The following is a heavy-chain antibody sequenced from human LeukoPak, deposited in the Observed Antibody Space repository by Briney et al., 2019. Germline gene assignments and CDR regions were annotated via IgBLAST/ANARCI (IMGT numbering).Heavy chain of an antibody. CDR1: GFIVSNSY. V-gene: IGHV3-66*02. Sequence: GGSLRLSCAASGFIVSNSYMNWVRQAPGNGLEWVSVIHSGGSTYYADSVKGRFTISRDNSKNTVNLQMNDLRAEDTAVYYCARSWDARLNFDYWGQGTLVTVSS. CDR2: IHSGGST. CDR3: ARSWDARLNFDY. D-gene: IGHD1-26*01. J-gene: IGHJ4*02.